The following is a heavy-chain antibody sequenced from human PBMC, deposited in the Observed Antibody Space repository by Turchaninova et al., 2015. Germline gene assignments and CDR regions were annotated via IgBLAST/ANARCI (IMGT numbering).Heavy chain of an antibody. CDR1: GGTFSSYA. J-gene: IGHJ6*03. V-gene: IGHV1-69*01. CDR3: ARDRGQWRDSYYFYYYMDV. D-gene: IGHD2-8*01. Sequence: QLQLVQSGAEVKKTGSSVKVSGKAAGGTFSSYAINWVRQSPGQGLKGMGGIIPAFGAANYAQRLQGRVTITADEFTNTAYMELTSLRSEDTAVYYCARDRGQWRDSYYFYYYMDVWGKGTTVTVSS. CDR2: IIPAFGAA.